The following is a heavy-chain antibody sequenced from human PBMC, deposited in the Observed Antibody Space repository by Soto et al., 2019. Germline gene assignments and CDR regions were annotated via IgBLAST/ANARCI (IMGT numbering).Heavy chain of an antibody. CDR1: GFSLSTRGVG. Sequence: QITLKESGPTLVKPTQTLTLTCTFSGFSLSTRGVGVGWIRQPPGKALEWLALIYWDDDKRYSPSLKSRLTITKDTSKTQVVLTMTNMDPVDTATYYCAHRGRYGDYVRDFDYWGQGTLVTVSS. CDR3: AHRGRYGDYVRDFDY. J-gene: IGHJ4*02. CDR2: IYWDDDK. D-gene: IGHD4-17*01. V-gene: IGHV2-5*02.